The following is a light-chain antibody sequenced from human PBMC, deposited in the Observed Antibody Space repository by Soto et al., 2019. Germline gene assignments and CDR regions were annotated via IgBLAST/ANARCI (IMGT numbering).Light chain of an antibody. CDR2: TAS. CDR1: QSISTY. CDR3: QQSYTIEQPT. V-gene: IGKV1-39*01. J-gene: IGKJ4*01. Sequence: DIQMTQSPSSLSSSVGDRVTITCRASQSISTYLNWYQQKPGKAPTLLIYTASNLLSGVPSSLSGSGSGTDFTLIISSLQPEDFATYYCQQSYTIEQPTFGGGTKVEIK.